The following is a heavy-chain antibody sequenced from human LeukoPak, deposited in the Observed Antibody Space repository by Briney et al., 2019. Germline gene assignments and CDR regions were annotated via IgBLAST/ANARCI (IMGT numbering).Heavy chain of an antibody. J-gene: IGHJ4*02. CDR1: GFTFTGYY. V-gene: IGHV1-2*02. D-gene: IGHD5-24*01. CDR2: INPNSGGT. CDR3: ARSRDDYNPWYFDY. Sequence: ASVKVSCKASGFTFTGYYMHRVRQAPGQGLEWMGWINPNSGGTNYAQKFQGRVTMTRDTSIRTAYMELSRLRYDDTAMYYCARSRDDYNPWYFDYWGQGTLVTASS.